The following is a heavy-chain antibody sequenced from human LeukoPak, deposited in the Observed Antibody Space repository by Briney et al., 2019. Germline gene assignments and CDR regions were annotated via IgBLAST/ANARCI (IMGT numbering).Heavy chain of an antibody. CDR1: GESFSGNF. D-gene: IGHD5-12*01. CDR3: ARGGGYDSFAY. J-gene: IGHJ4*02. CDR2: IDNNGIT. Sequence: SETLSLTCAVSGESFSGNFWTWIRQSPGKGLEWIGEIDNNGITNYNPSLKSRVTISVDTSKNQFSLKLSSVTAADTAVYYCARGGGYDSFAYWGQGTLVTVSS. V-gene: IGHV4-34*01.